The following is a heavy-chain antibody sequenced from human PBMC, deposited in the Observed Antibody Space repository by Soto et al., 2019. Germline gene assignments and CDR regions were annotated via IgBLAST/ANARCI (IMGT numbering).Heavy chain of an antibody. D-gene: IGHD5-12*01. V-gene: IGHV3-11*01. CDR3: ARGLDSGAYVDSFDT. Sequence: GGSLRLSCAASGFTFSDYYMSWIRQAPGKGLEWVSYISSSGSTIYYADSVKGRFTISRDNAKNSLYLQMNSLRAEDTAVYYCARGLDSGAYVDSFDTWGQGTLVTVSS. CDR2: ISSSGSTI. CDR1: GFTFSDYY. J-gene: IGHJ5*02.